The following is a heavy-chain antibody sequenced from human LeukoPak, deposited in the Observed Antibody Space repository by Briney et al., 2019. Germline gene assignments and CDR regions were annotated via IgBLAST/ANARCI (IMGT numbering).Heavy chain of an antibody. D-gene: IGHD3-22*01. CDR2: IYYSGST. J-gene: IGHJ3*02. CDR3: ARHGYYGPLDAFDI. V-gene: IGHV4-59*08. CDR1: GGSINNYY. Sequence: SEALSLTCTVSGGSINNYYWSWIRQPPGKGLEWIGYIYYSGSTNYNPSLKSRVTISVDTSKNQFSLKLSSVTAADTAVYYCARHGYYGPLDAFDIWGQGTMVTVSS.